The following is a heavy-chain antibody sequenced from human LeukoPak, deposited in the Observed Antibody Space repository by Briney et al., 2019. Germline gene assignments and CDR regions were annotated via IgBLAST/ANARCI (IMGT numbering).Heavy chain of an antibody. V-gene: IGHV3-23*01. CDR1: GFTFSSYA. J-gene: IGHJ4*02. CDR3: AKGRTGSYGFVDY. CDR2: ISGSGGST. Sequence: RGSLRLSCAASGFTFSSYAMNWVRQAPGKGLEWVSAISGSGGSTYYADSVKGRFTISRDNSKNTLYLQMNSLRAEDTAVYYCAKGRTGSYGFVDYWGQGTLVTVSS. D-gene: IGHD1-26*01.